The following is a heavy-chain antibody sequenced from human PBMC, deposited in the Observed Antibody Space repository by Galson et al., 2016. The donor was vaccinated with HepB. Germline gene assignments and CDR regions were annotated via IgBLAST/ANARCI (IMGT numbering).Heavy chain of an antibody. J-gene: IGHJ4*02. CDR2: ISNDGSNK. V-gene: IGHV3-30-3*01. CDR3: VRDRAGMTGYTIVLRD. Sequence: SLRLSCAASGFIFNSYALHWVRQAPGKGLEWVAVISNDGSNKEYADSVKGRFTISRDNSKNTVYLQMNKLKPEDSTVYFCVRDRAGMTGYTIVLRDWGQGTRVTVSS. D-gene: IGHD5-24*01. CDR1: GFIFNSYA.